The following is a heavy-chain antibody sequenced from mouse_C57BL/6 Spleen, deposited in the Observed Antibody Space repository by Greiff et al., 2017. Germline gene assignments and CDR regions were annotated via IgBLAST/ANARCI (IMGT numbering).Heavy chain of an antibody. CDR1: GYSITSGYD. Sequence: EVKLQESGPGMVKPSQSLSLTCTVTGYSITSGYDWHWIRHFPGNKLEWMGYISYSGSTNYNPSLKSRISITHDTSKTHFFLKLNSVTTEDTATYSCAREGGYYYGSSYGYFDVWGTGTTVTVSS. J-gene: IGHJ1*03. CDR2: ISYSGST. CDR3: AREGGYYYGSSYGYFDV. D-gene: IGHD1-1*01. V-gene: IGHV3-1*01.